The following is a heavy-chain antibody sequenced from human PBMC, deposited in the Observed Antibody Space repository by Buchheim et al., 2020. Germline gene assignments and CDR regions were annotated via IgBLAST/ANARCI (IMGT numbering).Heavy chain of an antibody. CDR1: GFIFSDNY. V-gene: IGHV3-11*05. D-gene: IGHD6-19*01. CDR3: ARLATGWYNY. Sequence: QVQLVESGGGLVRPGGSLRLSCAASGFIFSDNYMSWIRQAPGKGLEWVSDISSSSSYTNYAESMKGRFTISRDNAKNSLYLQMNSLRAEDTAIYYCARLATGWYNYWGQGTL. J-gene: IGHJ4*02. CDR2: ISSSSSYT.